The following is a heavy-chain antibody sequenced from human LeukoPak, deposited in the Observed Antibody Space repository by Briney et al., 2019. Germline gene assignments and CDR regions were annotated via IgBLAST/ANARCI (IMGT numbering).Heavy chain of an antibody. Sequence: PGGSLRLSCAASGFTLSSYAMHWVRQAPGKGLEWVAVISYDGSNKYYADSVKGRFTISRDNSKNTLYLQMNSLRAEDTAVYYCARDLTYYDILTGLFYWGQGTLVTVSS. CDR2: ISYDGSNK. V-gene: IGHV3-30*04. CDR1: GFTLSSYA. CDR3: ARDLTYYDILTGLFY. J-gene: IGHJ4*02. D-gene: IGHD3-9*01.